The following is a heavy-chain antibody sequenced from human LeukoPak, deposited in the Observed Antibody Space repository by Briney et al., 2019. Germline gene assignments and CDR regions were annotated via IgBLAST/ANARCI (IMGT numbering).Heavy chain of an antibody. D-gene: IGHD2-2*01. V-gene: IGHV1-46*01. CDR2: INPSGGST. J-gene: IGHJ6*02. CDR1: GYTFTSYY. Sequence: ASVTVSFKASGYTFTSYYMHWVRQAPGQGLEWMGIINPSGGSTSYAQKFQGRGTMTRDTSTSTVYMELSSLRSEDTAVYYCATGMPGPPYYYYYGMDVWGQGTTVTVSS. CDR3: ATGMPGPPYYYYYGMDV.